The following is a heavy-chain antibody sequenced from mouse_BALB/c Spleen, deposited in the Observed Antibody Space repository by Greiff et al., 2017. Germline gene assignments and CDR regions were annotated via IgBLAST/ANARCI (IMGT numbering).Heavy chain of an antibody. D-gene: IGHD2-10*02. V-gene: IGHV5-4*02. J-gene: IGHJ4*01. CDR2: ISDGGSYT. Sequence: DVMLVESGGGLVKPGGSLKLSCAASGFTFSDYYMYWVRQTPEKRLEWVATISDGGSYTYYPDSVKGRFTISRDNAKNNLYLQMSSLKSEDTAMYYCAREYGNYEGYYAMDYWGQGTSVTVSS. CDR3: AREYGNYEGYYAMDY. CDR1: GFTFSDYY.